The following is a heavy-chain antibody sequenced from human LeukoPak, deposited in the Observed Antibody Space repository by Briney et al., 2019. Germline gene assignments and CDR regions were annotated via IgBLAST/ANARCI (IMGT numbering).Heavy chain of an antibody. CDR2: ISSSSSYT. J-gene: IGHJ4*02. CDR1: GFTFSDYY. Sequence: PGGSLRLSCAASGFTFSDYYMSWIRQAPGKGLEWVSYISSSSSYTNYADSVKGRFTISRDNAKNSLYLQMNSLRAEDTAVYYCTTDGSSWFSSYWGQGTLVTVSS. CDR3: TTDGSSWFSSY. D-gene: IGHD6-13*01. V-gene: IGHV3-11*06.